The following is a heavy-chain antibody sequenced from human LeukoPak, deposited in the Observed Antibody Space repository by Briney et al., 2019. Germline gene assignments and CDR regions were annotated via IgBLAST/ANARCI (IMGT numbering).Heavy chain of an antibody. D-gene: IGHD3-10*01. J-gene: IGHJ4*02. CDR1: GFTFSSYA. CDR3: AKAYYGSGSSLLFDY. Sequence: GGSLRLSCAASGFTFSSYAMSWVRQAPGKGLEWASAISGSGGSTYYADSVKGRFTISRDNPKNTLYLQMNSLRAEDTAVYYCAKAYYGSGSSLLFDYWGQGTLVTVSS. CDR2: ISGSGGST. V-gene: IGHV3-23*01.